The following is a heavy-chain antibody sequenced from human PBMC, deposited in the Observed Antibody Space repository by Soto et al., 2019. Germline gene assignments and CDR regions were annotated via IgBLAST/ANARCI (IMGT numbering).Heavy chain of an antibody. V-gene: IGHV4-59*01. CDR2: IYYSGSS. CDR3: ARDYYDSSGYYYDVFDI. CDR1: GGSLSPYY. J-gene: IGHJ3*02. D-gene: IGHD3-22*01. Sequence: QVQLQKSGPGLVKPSETLSLTCTVSGGSLSPYYWSWIRQPPGKGLEWIGYIYYSGSSSYNPSLKSRVTISVDMSKNQLSLKLSSVTAADTAVYYCARDYYDSSGYYYDVFDIWGLGTMVTVSS.